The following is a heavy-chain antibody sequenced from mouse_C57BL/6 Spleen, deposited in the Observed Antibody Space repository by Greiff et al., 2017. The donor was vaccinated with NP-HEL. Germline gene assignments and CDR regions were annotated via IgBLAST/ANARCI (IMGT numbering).Heavy chain of an antibody. CDR1: GYTFTSYT. J-gene: IGHJ1*03. CDR3: ARSSYCSYDWYFDV. Sequence: QVQLQQSGAELARPGASVKMSCKASGYTFTSYTMHWVKQRPGQGLEWIGYINPSSGYTKYNQKFKDKATLTADKSSSTAYMQLSSLTSEDSAVYYCARSSYCSYDWYFDVWGTGTTVTVSS. V-gene: IGHV1-4*01. D-gene: IGHD1-1*01. CDR2: INPSSGYT.